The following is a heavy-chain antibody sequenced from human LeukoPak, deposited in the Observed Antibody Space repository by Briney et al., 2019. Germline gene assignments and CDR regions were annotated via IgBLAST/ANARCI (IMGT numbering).Heavy chain of an antibody. J-gene: IGHJ5*02. CDR2: IYYSGST. Sequence: SETLSLTCTVSGGSISSSSYYWGWIRQPPGKGLEWIGSIYYSGSTYYNPSLKSRVTISVDTSKNQFSLKLSSVTAADTAVYYCASGRYYNWFDPWGQGTLVTVSS. V-gene: IGHV4-39*01. CDR3: ASGRYYNWFDP. CDR1: GGSISSSSYY. D-gene: IGHD1-26*01.